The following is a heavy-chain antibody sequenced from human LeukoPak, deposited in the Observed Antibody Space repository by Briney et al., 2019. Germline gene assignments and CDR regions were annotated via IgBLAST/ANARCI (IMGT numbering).Heavy chain of an antibody. J-gene: IGHJ4*02. CDR2: IYYSGSS. CDR1: SGSISSYY. D-gene: IGHD5-12*01. Sequence: SETLSLTCTVSSGSISSYYWSWIRQPPGKGLEWIGYIYYSGSSNYNPSLKSRVTISLDTSKNQFSLKLSSVTAADTAVYYCARLGTVATSFDYWGQGTLVTVSS. V-gene: IGHV4-59*01. CDR3: ARLGTVATSFDY.